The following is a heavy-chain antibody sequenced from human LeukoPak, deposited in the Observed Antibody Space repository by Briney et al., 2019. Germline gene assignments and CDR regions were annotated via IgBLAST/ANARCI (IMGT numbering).Heavy chain of an antibody. D-gene: IGHD6-6*01. V-gene: IGHV1-18*01. CDR2: ISAYSGNT. J-gene: IGHJ3*02. CDR1: GYTFTSYG. Sequence: ASVTVSCKASGYTFTSYGISWVRQAPGQGLEWMGWISAYSGNTNYAQKLQGRVTMTTDTSTSTAYMELRSLRSDDTAVYYCARAVEYSTNPTTGDAFDIWGQGTMVTVSS. CDR3: ARAVEYSTNPTTGDAFDI.